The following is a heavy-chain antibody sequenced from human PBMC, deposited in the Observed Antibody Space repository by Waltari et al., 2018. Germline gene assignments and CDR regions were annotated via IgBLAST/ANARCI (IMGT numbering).Heavy chain of an antibody. CDR1: GGTFSSYA. J-gene: IGHJ5*02. D-gene: IGHD2-2*01. Sequence: QVQLVQSGAEVKKPGSSVKVSCKASGGTFSSYAISWVRQAPGQGLEWMGGSIPIFGTANYAQKCQGRVTITADESTSTAYMELSSLRSEDTAVYYCARGPIVVVPAAIPWFDPWGQGTLVTVSS. CDR2: SIPIFGTA. V-gene: IGHV1-69*01. CDR3: ARGPIVVVPAAIPWFDP.